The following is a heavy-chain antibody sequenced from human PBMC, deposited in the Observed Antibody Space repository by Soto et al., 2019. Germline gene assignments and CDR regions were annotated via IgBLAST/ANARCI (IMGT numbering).Heavy chain of an antibody. V-gene: IGHV4-31*03. CDR3: ARHVSVVVAATPLFCFDP. J-gene: IGHJ5*02. Sequence: PSETLSLTCTVSGGSISSGGYYWSWIRQHPGKGLEWIGYIYYSGSTYYNPSLKSRVTISVDTSKNQFSLKLSSVTAADTAVYYCARHVSVVVAATPLFCFDPWGQGTLVTVSS. CDR1: GGSISSGGYY. CDR2: IYYSGST. D-gene: IGHD2-15*01.